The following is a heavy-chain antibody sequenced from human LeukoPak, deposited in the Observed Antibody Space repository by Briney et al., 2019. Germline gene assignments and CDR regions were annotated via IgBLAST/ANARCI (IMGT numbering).Heavy chain of an antibody. D-gene: IGHD5-24*01. CDR1: GYTFTSYG. V-gene: IGHV1-18*01. CDR2: ISAYNGNT. J-gene: IGHJ4*02. CDR3: ARDLRAGLEMATIPPGY. Sequence: ASVKVSCKASGYTFTSYGISWVRQAPGQGLEWMGWISAYNGNTNYAQKVQGRVTMTTDTSTSTAYMELRSLRSDDTAVYHCARDLRAGLEMATIPPGYWGQGTLVTVSS.